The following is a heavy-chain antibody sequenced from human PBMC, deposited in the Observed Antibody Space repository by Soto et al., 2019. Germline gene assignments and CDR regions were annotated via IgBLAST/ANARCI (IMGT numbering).Heavy chain of an antibody. D-gene: IGHD2-15*01. CDR3: ASPYCSGGSCYLTEYFPH. V-gene: IGHV3-30*03. Sequence: QVQLVESGGGVVQPGRSLRLACAASGFSFSYYAMHWVRQAPGKGLEWVAVIAYDASKKYYAASVKGRFTISRDNSNNTLYLQMNSLRDEDTAVYYCASPYCSGGSCYLTEYFPHWGQGTLVTVSS. CDR1: GFSFSYYA. CDR2: IAYDASKK. J-gene: IGHJ1*01.